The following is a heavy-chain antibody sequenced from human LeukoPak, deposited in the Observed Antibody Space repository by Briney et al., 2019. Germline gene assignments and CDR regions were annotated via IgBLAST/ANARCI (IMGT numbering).Heavy chain of an antibody. CDR1: GFTVSSNY. CDR2: IYSGGST. J-gene: IGHJ6*02. Sequence: GGSLRLSCAASGFTVSSNYMSWVRQAPGKGLEWVSVIYSGGSTYYADSVKGRFTISRDNAKNSLYLQMNSLRAEDTAVYYCARVWTKRTSDVWGQGTTVTVSS. V-gene: IGHV3-53*01. CDR3: ARVWTKRTSDV. D-gene: IGHD3/OR15-3a*01.